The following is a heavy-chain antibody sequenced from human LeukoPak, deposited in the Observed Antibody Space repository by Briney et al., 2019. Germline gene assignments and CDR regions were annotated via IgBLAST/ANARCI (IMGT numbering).Heavy chain of an antibody. V-gene: IGHV3-9*01. CDR1: GFTFDDYA. D-gene: IGHD1-1*01. J-gene: IGHJ4*02. CDR3: AKENEEYFDY. CDR2: ISWNSGSI. Sequence: GGSLRLSCAASGFTFDDYAMPWVRQAPGKGLEWVSGISWNSGSIGYADSVKGRFTISRDNAKNSLYLQMNSLRAEDTALYYCAKENEEYFDYWGQGTLVTVSS.